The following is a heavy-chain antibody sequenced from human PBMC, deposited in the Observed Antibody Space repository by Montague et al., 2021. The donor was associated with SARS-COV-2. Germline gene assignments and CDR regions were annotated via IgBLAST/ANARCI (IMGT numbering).Heavy chain of an antibody. Sequence: SETLSLTCTDSGGTITNNIDYWAWIRQPPGKGLEWIGSIYYTGNTYYNPSLKSRVTISVVTSKNHFTLKLSTVTAAETAVYYCAKLKRYFDSSGSPSAFDFWGQGTKVTVSS. J-gene: IGHJ3*01. CDR3: AKLKRYFDSSGSPSAFDF. V-gene: IGHV4-39*02. CDR2: IYYTGNT. CDR1: GGTITNNIDY. D-gene: IGHD3-22*01.